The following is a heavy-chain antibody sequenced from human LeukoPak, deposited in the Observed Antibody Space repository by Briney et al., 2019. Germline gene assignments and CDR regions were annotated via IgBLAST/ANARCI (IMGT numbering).Heavy chain of an antibody. CDR3: ASARSEWELPSLDY. CDR1: GYTFTGYY. V-gene: IGHV1-2*02. Sequence: GASVKVSCKASGYTFTGYYMHWVRQAPGQGLEWMGWINPNSGCTNYAQKFQGRVTMTRDTSISTAYMELSRLRSDDTAVYYCASARSEWELPSLDYWGQGTLVTVSS. J-gene: IGHJ4*02. CDR2: INPNSGCT. D-gene: IGHD1-26*01.